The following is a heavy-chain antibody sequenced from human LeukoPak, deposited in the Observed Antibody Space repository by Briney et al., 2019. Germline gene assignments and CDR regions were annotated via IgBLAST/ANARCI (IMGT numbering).Heavy chain of an antibody. D-gene: IGHD3-10*01. J-gene: IGHJ5*02. V-gene: IGHV4-59*01. CDR3: ARDYYGSGSYFLHPTFRFDP. Sequence: PSETLSLTCTVSGGSISRYYWSWIRQPPGKGLEWIGYIYYSGSTNYNPSLRSRVTISVDTSKNQFSLKLSSVTAADTAVYYCARDYYGSGSYFLHPTFRFDPWGQGTLVTVSS. CDR1: GGSISRYY. CDR2: IYYSGST.